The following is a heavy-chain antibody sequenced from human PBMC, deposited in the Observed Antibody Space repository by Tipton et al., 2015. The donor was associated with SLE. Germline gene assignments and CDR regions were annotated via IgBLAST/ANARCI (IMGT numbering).Heavy chain of an antibody. Sequence: GLVKPSETLSLTCAVYGGSFSGYYWSWIRQPPGKGLEWIGEINHSGSTNYNPSLKSRVTISVDTSKNQFSLKLSSVTAADTAVYYCARAGGLWEPIPFFDYWGQGTLVTVSS. J-gene: IGHJ4*02. V-gene: IGHV4-34*01. D-gene: IGHD1-26*01. CDR1: GGSFSGYY. CDR3: ARAGGLWEPIPFFDY. CDR2: INHSGST.